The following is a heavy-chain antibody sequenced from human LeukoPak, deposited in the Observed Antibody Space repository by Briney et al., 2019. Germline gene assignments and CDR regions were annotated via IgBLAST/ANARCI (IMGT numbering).Heavy chain of an antibody. CDR2: IKYDGNVK. CDR3: ARDPDFSAFDY. Sequence: GGSLRLSCTAAGFNFGTYWMSWVRQSPEKGLEFVANIKYDGNVKNYVDSVKGRFTIYRDNPSNSVYLQMDSLRPEDTALYYWARDPDFSAFDYWGQGAQVTVSS. D-gene: IGHD6-25*01. J-gene: IGHJ4*02. V-gene: IGHV3-7*01. CDR1: GFNFGTYW.